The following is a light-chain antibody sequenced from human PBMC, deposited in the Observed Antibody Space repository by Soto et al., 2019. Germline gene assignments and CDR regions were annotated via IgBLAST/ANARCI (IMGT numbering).Light chain of an antibody. Sequence: QSVLTQPPSVSAAPGQKVTISGSGSTSNVGTKHVSWYQQFPGTVPKVLIYDNDKRRSGIPDRFSGSRSGTTATLAITGLQSGDEADYYCASWDTSLTVAIFGGGTKLTVL. CDR2: DND. CDR3: ASWDTSLTVAI. V-gene: IGLV1-51*01. CDR1: TSNVGTKH. J-gene: IGLJ2*01.